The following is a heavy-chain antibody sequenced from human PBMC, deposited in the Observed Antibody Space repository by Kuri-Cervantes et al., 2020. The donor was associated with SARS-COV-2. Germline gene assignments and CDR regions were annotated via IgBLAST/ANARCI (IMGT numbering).Heavy chain of an antibody. V-gene: IGHV1-18*01. CDR2: ISAYNGNT. CDR3: ARPLNRFKHAFDI. D-gene: IGHD3-3*01. Sequence: GESPKISCKASGYTFTSYGISWVRQAPGQGLEWMGWISAYNGNTNYAQKLQGRVTMTTDTSTSTAYMELRSLRSDDTAVYYCARPLNRFKHAFDIWGQGTMVTVSS. CDR1: GYTFTSYG. J-gene: IGHJ3*02.